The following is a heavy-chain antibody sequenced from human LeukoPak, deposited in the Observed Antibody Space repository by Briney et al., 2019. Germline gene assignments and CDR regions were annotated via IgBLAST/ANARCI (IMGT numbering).Heavy chain of an antibody. Sequence: ASVKVSCKVSGYTLTELSMHWVRQAPGKGLEWMGGFDPEDGEAICAQKFQGRVTMTEDTSTDTAYMELSSLRSEDTAVYYCATDLDSRDGDYVSWFDPWGQGTLVTVSS. V-gene: IGHV1-24*01. J-gene: IGHJ5*02. CDR3: ATDLDSRDGDYVSWFDP. D-gene: IGHD4-17*01. CDR2: FDPEDGEA. CDR1: GYTLTELS.